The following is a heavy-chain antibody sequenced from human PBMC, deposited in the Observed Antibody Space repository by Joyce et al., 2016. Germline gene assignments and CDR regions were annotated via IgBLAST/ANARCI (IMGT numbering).Heavy chain of an antibody. CDR2: IFYAVST. Sequence: QVQLPESGPGLVKPSQTLSLTCTVSGGSIRSASYYWSWIRQHPGKGLEWSGYIFYAVSTYYNPSLKSRVNISIDTANNQFSLKLTAMTAADAAVYYCARDRGGSFLDYWGQGTLVTVSS. CDR1: GGSIRSASYY. J-gene: IGHJ4*02. V-gene: IGHV4-31*03. D-gene: IGHD1-26*01. CDR3: ARDRGGSFLDY.